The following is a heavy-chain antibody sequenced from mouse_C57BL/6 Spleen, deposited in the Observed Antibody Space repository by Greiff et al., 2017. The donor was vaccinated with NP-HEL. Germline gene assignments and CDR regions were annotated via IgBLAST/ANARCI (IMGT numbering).Heavy chain of an antibody. J-gene: IGHJ4*01. CDR3: AREGDGYYRYYAMDY. CDR1: GYAFSSSW. D-gene: IGHD2-3*01. CDR2: IYPGDGDT. V-gene: IGHV1-82*01. Sequence: QVQLQQSGPELVKPGASVKISCKASGYAFSSSWMNWVKQRPGKGLEWVGRIYPGDGDTNYNGKFKGKATLTADKSSSTAYMQLSSLTSEDSAVYFCAREGDGYYRYYAMDYWGQGTSVTVSS.